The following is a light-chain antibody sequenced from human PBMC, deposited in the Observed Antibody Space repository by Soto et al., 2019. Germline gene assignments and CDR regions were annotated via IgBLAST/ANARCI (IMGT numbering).Light chain of an antibody. CDR1: QSVSSN. CDR2: GAS. J-gene: IGKJ2*01. CDR3: QTYSNWPYT. V-gene: IGKV3-15*01. Sequence: EIVMTQSPATLSVSPGERATLSCRASQSVSSNLAWYQQKPGQTPRLLIYGASTRATGIPASFSGSGSGTELPLNLSSLQSEDFAVYYCQTYSNWPYTFGQGTNLEIK.